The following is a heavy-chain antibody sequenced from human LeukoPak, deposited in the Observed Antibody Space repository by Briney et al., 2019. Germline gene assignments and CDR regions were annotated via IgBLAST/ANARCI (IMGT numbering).Heavy chain of an antibody. CDR2: INHSGST. CDR3: ARPADSSGYYGYWYFDL. J-gene: IGHJ2*01. V-gene: IGHV4-34*01. CDR1: GGSFSGYY. D-gene: IGHD3-22*01. Sequence: PSETLSLTCAVYGGSFSGYYWSWIRQPPGKGLEWIGEINHSGSTNYNPSLKSRVTISVDTSKNQFSLKLSSVTAADTAVYYCARPADSSGYYGYWYFDLWGRGTLVTVSS.